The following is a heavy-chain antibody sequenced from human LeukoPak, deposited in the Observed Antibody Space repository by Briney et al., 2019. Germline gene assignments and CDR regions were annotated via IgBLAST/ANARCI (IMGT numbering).Heavy chain of an antibody. V-gene: IGHV4-34*01. CDR1: GGSFSGYY. Sequence: SETLSLTCAVHGGSFSGYYWGWIRQPPGKGLEWIGEINHSGSTNYNPSLKSRVTISVDTSKNQFSLKLSSVTAADTAVYYCARRRGYSYGFGYWGQGTLVTVSS. D-gene: IGHD5-18*01. CDR2: INHSGST. J-gene: IGHJ4*02. CDR3: ARRRGYSYGFGY.